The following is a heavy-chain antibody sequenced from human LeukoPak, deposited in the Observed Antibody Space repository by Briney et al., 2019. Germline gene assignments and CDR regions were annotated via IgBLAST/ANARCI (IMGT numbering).Heavy chain of an antibody. CDR1: GFTFRSYE. V-gene: IGHV3-48*03. CDR2: ISGSGSTI. J-gene: IGHJ6*02. D-gene: IGHD6-13*01. CDR3: ARETLERIAAAGPYYYYGMDV. Sequence: PGGSLRLSCAASGFTFRSYEMTWVRQAPGKGLEWVSYISGSGSTIYYTDSVKGRFTISRDNAKNSLYLQMNSLRDEDTAVYYCARETLERIAAAGPYYYYGMDVWGQGTTVTVSS.